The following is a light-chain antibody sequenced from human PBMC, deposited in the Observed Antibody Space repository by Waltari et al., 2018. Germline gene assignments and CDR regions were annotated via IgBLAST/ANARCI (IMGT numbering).Light chain of an antibody. CDR1: SSNIGAGYD. Sequence: QSVLTQPPSVSGAPGQRVTISCTGSSSNIGAGYDVHWYQQPPGKPPKLLIYGKSTRPSGVPDRFSGSKSGTSASLAITGLQAEDEADYYCQSYDSSLSAVVFGGGTKLTVL. V-gene: IGLV1-40*01. J-gene: IGLJ2*01. CDR2: GKS. CDR3: QSYDSSLSAVV.